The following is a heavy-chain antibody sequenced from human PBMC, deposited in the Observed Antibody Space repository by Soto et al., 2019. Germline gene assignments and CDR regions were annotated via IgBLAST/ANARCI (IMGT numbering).Heavy chain of an antibody. D-gene: IGHD3-22*01. J-gene: IGHJ4*02. CDR1: GYTFTSYG. V-gene: IGHV1-18*04. Sequence: QVQLVQSAPEVKRPGASVKVSCRASGYTFTSYGLNGVRRASGQGLEGMGRIATHDGSAVSAQSLQGRLILTRDSFTNTAYMELGGLTSDDTGLYYCWRNDGDDSTNFWGQGTLVTVSS. CDR2: IATHDGSA. CDR3: WRNDGDDSTNF.